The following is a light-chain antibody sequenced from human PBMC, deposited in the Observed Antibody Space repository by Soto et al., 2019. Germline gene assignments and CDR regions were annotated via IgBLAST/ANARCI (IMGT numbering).Light chain of an antibody. CDR1: QDISSH. CDR2: AAS. V-gene: IGKV1-9*01. CDR3: QQVKSYPLA. Sequence: DLQLTQSPSFLSASVGDRVTITCRASQDISSHLAWYQQKPGKAPKLLIHAASTLQSGVPSGFSGSGSETEITLTISSLQPEDFATDCCQQVKSYPLAFGGGTKVEIK. J-gene: IGKJ4*01.